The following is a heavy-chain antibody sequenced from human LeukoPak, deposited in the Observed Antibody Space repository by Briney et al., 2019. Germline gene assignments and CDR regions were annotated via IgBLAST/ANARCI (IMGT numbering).Heavy chain of an antibody. CDR1: GFTSNSYY. D-gene: IGHD3-22*01. J-gene: IGHJ3*01. V-gene: IGHV1-18*01. Sequence: GASVKVSCKASGFTSNSYYITWLRQAPGHGLEWMGCISDYSGHTSYSRELQGRASMTIDISSNTAYLEVRTLKSGDTAVYFCATSSSGRKDAFDVWGQGTMVIVSS. CDR3: ATSSSGRKDAFDV. CDR2: ISDYSGHT.